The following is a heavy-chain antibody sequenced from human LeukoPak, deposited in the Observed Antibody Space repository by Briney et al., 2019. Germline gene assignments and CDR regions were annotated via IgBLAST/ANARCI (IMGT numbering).Heavy chain of an antibody. CDR1: GGTFSSYA. CDR3: AREGREIAGAGSDY. J-gene: IGHJ4*02. CDR2: IIPIFGTA. V-gene: IGHV1-69*13. D-gene: IGHD6-19*01. Sequence: ASVKVSCKASGGTFSSYAISWVRQAPGQGLEWMGGIIPIFGTANYAQKFQGRVTITADESTSTAYMELSGLRSEDTAVYYCAREGREIAGAGSDYWGQGTLVTVSS.